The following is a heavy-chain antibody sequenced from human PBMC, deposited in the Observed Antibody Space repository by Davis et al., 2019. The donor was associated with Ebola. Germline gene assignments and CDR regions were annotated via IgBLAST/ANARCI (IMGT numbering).Heavy chain of an antibody. CDR3: ARYSGTYRDY. V-gene: IGHV3-21*06. J-gene: IGHJ4*02. CDR2: ISSGSSYM. Sequence: GGSLRLSCTASGFTFSRYWTNWVRQAPGKGLEWVSSISSGSSYMFYADSVKGRFTISRDNAKNSLYLQMNSLRVEDTAVYYCARYSGTYRDYWGQGTLVTVSS. D-gene: IGHD1-26*01. CDR1: GFTFSRYW.